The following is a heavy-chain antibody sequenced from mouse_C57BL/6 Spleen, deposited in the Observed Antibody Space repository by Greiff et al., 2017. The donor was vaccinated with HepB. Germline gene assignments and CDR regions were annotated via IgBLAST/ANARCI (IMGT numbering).Heavy chain of an antibody. CDR3: ATNDGHYYAMDY. D-gene: IGHD2-3*01. V-gene: IGHV1-82*01. Sequence: QVQLKQSGPELVKPGASVKISCKASGYAFSSSWMNWVKQRPGKGLEWIGRIYPGDGDTNYNGKFKGKATLTADKSSSTAYMQLSSLTSEDSAVYFCATNDGHYYAMDYWGQGTSVTVSS. CDR1: GYAFSSSW. CDR2: IYPGDGDT. J-gene: IGHJ4*01.